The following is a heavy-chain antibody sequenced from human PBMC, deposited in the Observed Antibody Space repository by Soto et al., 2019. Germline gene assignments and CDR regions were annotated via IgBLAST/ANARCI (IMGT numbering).Heavy chain of an antibody. D-gene: IGHD3-22*01. V-gene: IGHV3-23*01. CDR3: ARDEYYYASSGYYRFDQ. Sequence: PGGSLRLSCAASGFTLSNFAMSWVRQAPGKGLEWVAVISDRGGSTDYAASVKGRSTISRDNSNNTVYPQMNNLRAEDTAVYYCARDEYYYASSGYYRFDQWGQGTLVTVSS. J-gene: IGHJ4*02. CDR1: GFTLSNFA. CDR2: ISDRGGST.